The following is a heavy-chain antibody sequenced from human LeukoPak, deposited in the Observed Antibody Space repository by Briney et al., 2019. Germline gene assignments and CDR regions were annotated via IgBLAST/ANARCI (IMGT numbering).Heavy chain of an antibody. D-gene: IGHD3-22*01. Sequence: GGALRLSCAASGFTFSSYEMNWVRQAPGKGLEWVSYISTSGSTKYYADSVKGRFTISRDNAKNSLYLQMNSLRAEDTAVYYCARDRDPGYNDSSGYRRVNAFDIWGQGTMVTVSS. J-gene: IGHJ3*02. CDR2: ISTSGSTK. V-gene: IGHV3-48*03. CDR3: ARDRDPGYNDSSGYRRVNAFDI. CDR1: GFTFSSYE.